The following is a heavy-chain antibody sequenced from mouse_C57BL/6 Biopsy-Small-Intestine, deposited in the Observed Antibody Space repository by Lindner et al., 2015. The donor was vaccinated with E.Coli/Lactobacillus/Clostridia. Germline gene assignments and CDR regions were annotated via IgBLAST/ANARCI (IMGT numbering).Heavy chain of an antibody. D-gene: IGHD3-1*01. CDR1: GYTLTELS. J-gene: IGHJ3*01. CDR2: FDPEYGES. V-gene: IGHV1-83*01. CDR3: ARDLGRSGLYQLLRFDAFDI. Sequence: SVKVSCKVSGYTLTELSMHWVRQAPGKGLEWMGSFDPEYGESFYAQNLQGRVTMTTDTSTSTAYMELRSLRSDDTAVYYCARDLGRSGLYQLLRFDAFDIWGQGTMVTVSS.